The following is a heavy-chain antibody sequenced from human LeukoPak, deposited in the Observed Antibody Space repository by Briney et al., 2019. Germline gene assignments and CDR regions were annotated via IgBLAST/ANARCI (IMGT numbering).Heavy chain of an antibody. D-gene: IGHD2-2*01. V-gene: IGHV1-69*13. CDR3: ARSRRVRYCSNISCYAGFFEY. Sequence: ASVKVSCKASGGTFSSYAISWVRQAPGQGLEWMGGIIPIFGTANYAQKFQGRVTITADESTSTAYMELSSLRSEDTAVYYCARSRRVRYCSNISCYAGFFEYWGQGTLVTVSS. CDR1: GGTFSSYA. CDR2: IIPIFGTA. J-gene: IGHJ4*02.